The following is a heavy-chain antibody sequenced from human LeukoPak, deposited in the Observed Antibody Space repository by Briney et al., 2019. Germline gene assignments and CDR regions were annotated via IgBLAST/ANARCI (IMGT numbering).Heavy chain of an antibody. CDR1: GYTFTAYY. D-gene: IGHD2-2*01. CDR3: ARGDIVVVPAAISAP. CDR2: INPNSGGT. Sequence: GASVKVSCKASGYTFTAYYMHWVRQAPGQGLEWMGWINPNSGGTNYAQKFQGRVTMTRDTSISTAYMELSRLRSDDTAVYYCARGDIVVVPAAISAPWGQGTLVTVSS. V-gene: IGHV1-2*02. J-gene: IGHJ5*02.